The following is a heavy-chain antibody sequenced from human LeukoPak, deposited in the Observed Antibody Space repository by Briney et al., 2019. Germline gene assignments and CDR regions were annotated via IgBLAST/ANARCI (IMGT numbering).Heavy chain of an antibody. CDR2: TSYSGKN. V-gene: IGHV4-39*01. CDR1: DGSINSGTYS. J-gene: IGHJ4*02. CDR3: VRQAGKGYSGYGYSIDH. D-gene: IGHD5-12*01. Sequence: SETLSLTCSVVDGSINSGTYSWGWIRQPPGRRLEWIGSTSYSGKNYYNPSLNNRVTASVDTSKNQSSLKVTSVTAADTAIYYRVRQAGKGYSGYGYSIDHWGRGTLVIVSS.